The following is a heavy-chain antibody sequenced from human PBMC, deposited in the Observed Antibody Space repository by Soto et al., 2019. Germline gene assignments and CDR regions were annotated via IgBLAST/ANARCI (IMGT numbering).Heavy chain of an antibody. CDR3: ARVSTMVRGVIIGNYYMHV. Sequence: GASVKVSCKASGYTFTSYGISWLRQAPGQGLEWMGWISAYNGNTNYAQKLQGRVTMTTDTSTSTAYMELRSLRSDDTAVYYCARVSTMVRGVIIGNYYMHVWGKGTTVTVSS. CDR1: GYTFTSYG. D-gene: IGHD3-10*01. J-gene: IGHJ6*03. CDR2: ISAYNGNT. V-gene: IGHV1-18*01.